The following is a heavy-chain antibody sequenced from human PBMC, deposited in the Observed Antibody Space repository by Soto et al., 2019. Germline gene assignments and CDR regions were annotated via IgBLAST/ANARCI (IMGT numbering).Heavy chain of an antibody. J-gene: IGHJ5*02. CDR2: IYQSGST. Sequence: QLQLQESGSGLVRPSETLSLTCAVSGGSIRSGGYSWNWIRQPPGKGLEWIGYIYQSGSTLYNPSLKSRGPIAVDKSKNQLSRKLRSVTAADTAVYFCAREQLEGHWFDPWGQGTLVTVSS. CDR3: AREQLEGHWFDP. D-gene: IGHD1-1*01. CDR1: GGSIRSGGYS. V-gene: IGHV4-30-2*01.